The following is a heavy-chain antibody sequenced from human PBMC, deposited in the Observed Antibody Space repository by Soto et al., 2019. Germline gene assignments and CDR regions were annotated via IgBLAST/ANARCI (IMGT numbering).Heavy chain of an antibody. CDR1: GGSISSGGYS. CDR3: ARVPRTEQIAFDI. D-gene: IGHD1-1*01. Sequence: QLQLQESGSGLVKPSQTLSLTCAVSGGSISSGGYSWSWIRQPPGKGLEWIGYIYHSGSTYYNPSLKSRVTISVDRSKNQYYLKLSSVTAADTAVYYCARVPRTEQIAFDIWGQGTVVTVSS. J-gene: IGHJ3*02. CDR2: IYHSGST. V-gene: IGHV4-30-2*01.